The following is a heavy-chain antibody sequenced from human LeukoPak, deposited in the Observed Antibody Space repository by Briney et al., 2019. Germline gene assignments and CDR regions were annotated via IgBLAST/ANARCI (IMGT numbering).Heavy chain of an antibody. D-gene: IGHD4-17*01. V-gene: IGHV3-23*01. CDR3: AKDHGDYVTTYFDY. Sequence: GGSLRLSCAASGFTFSSYAMSWVRQAPGKGLEWVSAISGSGGSTYYADSVKGRFTIPRDNSKNTLYLQMNSLRAEGTAVYYCAKDHGDYVTTYFDYWGQGTLVTVSS. J-gene: IGHJ4*02. CDR1: GFTFSSYA. CDR2: ISGSGGST.